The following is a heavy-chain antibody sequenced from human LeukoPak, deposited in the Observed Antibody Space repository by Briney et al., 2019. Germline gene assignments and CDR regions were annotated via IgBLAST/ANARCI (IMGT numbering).Heavy chain of an antibody. D-gene: IGHD6-13*01. J-gene: IGHJ5*01. V-gene: IGHV3-30*18. Sequence: GRSLRLSCAASGFXFSSYAMHWVRQAPGKGLEWGAVISYDGNNKYYADSVKGRFTISRDNSRNTLYLQMNTLRAEDTAVYYCAKVPRQSGWYPLSDSWGQGALVTVSS. CDR2: ISYDGNNK. CDR1: GFXFSSYA. CDR3: AKVPRQSGWYPLSDS.